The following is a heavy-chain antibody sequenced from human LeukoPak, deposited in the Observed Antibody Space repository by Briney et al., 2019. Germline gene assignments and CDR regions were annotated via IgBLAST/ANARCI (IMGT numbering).Heavy chain of an antibody. D-gene: IGHD1-1*01. CDR3: ARVAGTGYFDY. J-gene: IGHJ4*02. CDR1: GFSVTDYS. CDR2: ISYNDGST. Sequence: PGGSLRLSCAVSGFSVTDYSMHWVRQVPGKGLEYVSAISYNDGSTYYADSVKGRFTISRDSSKNTLYLQMGSLRDEDMAVYYCARVAGTGYFDYWGQGSLVTVSS. V-gene: IGHV3-64*02.